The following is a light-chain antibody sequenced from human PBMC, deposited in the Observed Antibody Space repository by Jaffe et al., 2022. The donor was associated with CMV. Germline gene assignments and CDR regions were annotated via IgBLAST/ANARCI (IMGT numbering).Light chain of an antibody. CDR1: QSVSDW. J-gene: IGKJ2*01. Sequence: DIQMTQSPSALSASVGDRVTITCRASQSVSDWVAWFQQKPGEAPKLLIYKASALDSGVPSRFSGSGSGTDFTLTISSLQPEDFATYYCQQYQSSSSYTFGQGTKLEIK. CDR3: QQYQSSSSYT. V-gene: IGKV1-5*03. CDR2: KAS.